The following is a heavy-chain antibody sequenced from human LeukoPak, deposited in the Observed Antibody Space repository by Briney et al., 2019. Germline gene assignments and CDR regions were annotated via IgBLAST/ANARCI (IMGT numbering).Heavy chain of an antibody. D-gene: IGHD3-3*01. CDR3: ARTRYYDFWSGYYGPKHKDYVHYFDY. Sequence: PSETLSLTCTVSGGSISSSSYYWGWIRQPPGKGLEWIGEINHSGSTNYNPSLKSRVTISVDTSKNQFSLKLSSVTAADTAVYYCARTRYYDFWSGYYGPKHKDYVHYFDYWGQGTLVTVSS. CDR2: INHSGST. V-gene: IGHV4-39*07. CDR1: GGSISSSSYY. J-gene: IGHJ4*02.